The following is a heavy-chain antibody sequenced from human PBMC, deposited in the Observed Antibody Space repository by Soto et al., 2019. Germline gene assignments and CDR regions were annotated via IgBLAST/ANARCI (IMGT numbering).Heavy chain of an antibody. D-gene: IGHD2-8*01. CDR3: KKVRVSRHGWDDDYYYGMDV. J-gene: IGHJ6*02. V-gene: IGHV3-23*01. Sequence: GGSLRLSCAASGFTFSSYAVSWVRQAPGKGLEWVSAISGSGGSTYYADSVKGRFTISRDNSKNTLYLQMNSLRAEDTAVYYFKKVRVSRHGWDDDYYYGMDVWGQGPTVTVSS. CDR1: GFTFSSYA. CDR2: ISGSGGST.